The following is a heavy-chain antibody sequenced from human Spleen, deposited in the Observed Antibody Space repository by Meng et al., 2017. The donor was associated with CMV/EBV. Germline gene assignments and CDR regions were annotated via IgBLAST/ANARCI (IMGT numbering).Heavy chain of an antibody. V-gene: IGHV4-34*01. D-gene: IGHD3-10*01. J-gene: IGHJ4*02. CDR3: ARGAGITRGGHLSY. Sequence: QVQLQQWGAGLLKPSETLALTCAVYGGSFSGYYWSGIRQPPGKGLEWIGEINHSGSTNYNPSLKSRVTISVETSKNQFSLKLSSVTAADTAVYYCARGAGITRGGHLSYWGQGTLVTVSS. CDR1: GGSFSGYY. CDR2: INHSGST.